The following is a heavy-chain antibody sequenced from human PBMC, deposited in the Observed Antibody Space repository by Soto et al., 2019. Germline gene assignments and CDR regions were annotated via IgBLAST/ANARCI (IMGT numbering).Heavy chain of an antibody. D-gene: IGHD2-2*01. J-gene: IGHJ6*02. V-gene: IGHV3-23*01. Sequence: EVQVLESGGGLVQPGGSLRLSCAGSGFTFSNFALTWVRQAPGKGLESVSTTRGNGEHTYYADSVKGRFTVSRDNSKNALFLEMSSLRAEDTAVYYCAKDSKSVAVSAARVYGMDVWGQGTTVTVSS. CDR3: AKDSKSVAVSAARVYGMDV. CDR2: TRGNGEHT. CDR1: GFTFSNFA.